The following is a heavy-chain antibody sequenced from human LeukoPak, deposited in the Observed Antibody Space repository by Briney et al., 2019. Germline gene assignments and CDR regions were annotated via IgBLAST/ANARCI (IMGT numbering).Heavy chain of an antibody. J-gene: IGHJ6*03. Sequence: PSETLSLTCAVSGGSISSTNWWSWVRQPPGKGLEWIGEIYHSGSTNYNPSLKSRVTISVDTSKNQFSLKLSSVTAADTAVYYCARAVGATRVIDYYYYYMDVWGKGTTVTVSS. CDR3: ARAVGATRVIDYYYYYMDV. CDR1: GGSISSTNW. D-gene: IGHD1-26*01. V-gene: IGHV4-4*02. CDR2: IYHSGST.